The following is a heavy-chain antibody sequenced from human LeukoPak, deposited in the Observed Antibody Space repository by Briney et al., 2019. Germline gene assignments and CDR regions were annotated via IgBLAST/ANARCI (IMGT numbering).Heavy chain of an antibody. D-gene: IGHD3-22*01. V-gene: IGHV4-39*01. Sequence: SETLSLTCTVSGGSISSSSYYWGWIRQPPGKGLEWIGSIYYSGSTYYNPSLKSRVTISVDTSKNQFSLKLSSVTAADTAVYYCARHRSCGYYFGPDYWGQGTLVTVSS. CDR3: ARHRSCGYYFGPDY. J-gene: IGHJ4*02. CDR1: GGSISSSSYY. CDR2: IYYSGST.